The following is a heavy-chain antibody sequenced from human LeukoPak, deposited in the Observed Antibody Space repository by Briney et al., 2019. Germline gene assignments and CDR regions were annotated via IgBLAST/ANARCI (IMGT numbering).Heavy chain of an antibody. Sequence: PGGSLRLSCAASGFTFNNYAMAWVRQSPEKGLEWVSTVGPSGVSTYYANPVKGRFSISRDNSMNTLYLQMNSLRAEDTAVYYCAWLNSGGYLDRFDYWGQGTLVTVSS. CDR2: VGPSGVST. J-gene: IGHJ4*02. D-gene: IGHD1-26*01. CDR3: AWLNSGGYLDRFDY. CDR1: GFTFNNYA. V-gene: IGHV3-23*01.